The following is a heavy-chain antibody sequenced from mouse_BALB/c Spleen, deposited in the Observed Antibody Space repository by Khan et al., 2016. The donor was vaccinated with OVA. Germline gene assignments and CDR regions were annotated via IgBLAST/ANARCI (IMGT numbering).Heavy chain of an antibody. V-gene: IGHV1S56*01. Sequence: VQLQQSGPELVKPRTSVRISCKASGYTFTSYYIYWVKQRPGQGLEWIGWIYPGNVNTKYNEKFKGKATLTADKSSSTAYMQLRSLTSEDSAVYFWAREGYFGNYRAWLAYWGQGTLVTVST. D-gene: IGHD2-1*01. J-gene: IGHJ3*01. CDR3: AREGYFGNYRAWLAY. CDR1: GYTFTSYY. CDR2: IYPGNVNT.